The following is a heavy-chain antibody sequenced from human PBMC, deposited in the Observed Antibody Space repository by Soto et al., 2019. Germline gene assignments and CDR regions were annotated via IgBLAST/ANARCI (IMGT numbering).Heavy chain of an antibody. V-gene: IGHV3-9*01. CDR3: VKASTYSSSQGWFDP. CDR1: GFSFDGYA. Sequence: EVQLVESGGGLVQPGRSLRLSCAASGFSFDGYAMNWVRQPPGKVLEWVSGISWNSGNIDYADSVKGRFTISRDNAKNSLYLQMNSLRAEDTALYYCVKASTYSSSQGWFDPWGQGTMVTVSS. J-gene: IGHJ5*02. CDR2: ISWNSGNI. D-gene: IGHD6-6*01.